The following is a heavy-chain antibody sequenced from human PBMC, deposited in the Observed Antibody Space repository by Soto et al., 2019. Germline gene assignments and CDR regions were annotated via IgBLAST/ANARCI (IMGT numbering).Heavy chain of an antibody. V-gene: IGHV3-21*01. J-gene: IGHJ6*03. Sequence: GGSLRLSCAASGFTFSSYSMNWVRQAPGKGLEWVSSISSSSSYIYYADSVKGRFPISRDNAKNSLYLQMNSLRAEDTAVYYCARDDFDVYNWNDYSPFYMDVWGKGTTVTVSS. CDR1: GFTFSSYS. CDR3: ARDDFDVYNWNDYSPFYMDV. D-gene: IGHD1-20*01. CDR2: ISSSSSYI.